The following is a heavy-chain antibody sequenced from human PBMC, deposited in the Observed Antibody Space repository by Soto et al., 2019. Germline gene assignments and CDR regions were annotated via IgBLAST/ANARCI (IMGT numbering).Heavy chain of an antibody. Sequence: QVQLVESGGGVVQPGRSLRLSCAASGFTFSIYGMHWVRHAPGKGLEWVAMISFDGSEKYYTDSVKGRFHISRDSSKHTMYLQMDSLRVEDTAVYYCARDRRLYYSDAFDIWGQGTTVTVSS. V-gene: IGHV3-30*03. CDR3: ARDRRLYYSDAFDI. CDR2: ISFDGSEK. CDR1: GFTFSIYG. J-gene: IGHJ3*02. D-gene: IGHD1-26*01.